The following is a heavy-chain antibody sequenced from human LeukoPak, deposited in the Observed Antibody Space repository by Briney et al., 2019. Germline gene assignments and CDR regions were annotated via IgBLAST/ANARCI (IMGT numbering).Heavy chain of an antibody. CDR3: ARPYCGGDCGNWFDP. Sequence: GESLKISCKGSGYSFTSYWIGWVRQMPGKGLEWMGIIYPGDSDTRYSPSFQGQVTISADKSISTAYLQWSSLKASDTAMYYCARPYCGGDCGNWFDPWGQGTLVTVSS. CDR1: GYSFTSYW. D-gene: IGHD2-21*02. J-gene: IGHJ5*02. V-gene: IGHV5-51*01. CDR2: IYPGDSDT.